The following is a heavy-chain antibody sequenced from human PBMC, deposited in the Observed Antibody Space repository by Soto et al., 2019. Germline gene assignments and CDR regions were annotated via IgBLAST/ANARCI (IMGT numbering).Heavy chain of an antibody. V-gene: IGHV3-21*01. J-gene: IGHJ3*02. CDR3: ARDTGVGGRDAFDI. CDR2: ISSSSSYI. CDR1: GFTFSSYS. D-gene: IGHD3-3*01. Sequence: EVQLVESGGGLVKPGGSLRLSCAASGFTFSSYSMNWVRQAPGKGLEWVSSISSSSSYIYYADSVKGRFTISRDNAKNSLYLQMNSLRAEDTAVYYCARDTGVGGRDAFDIWGQGTMVTVSS.